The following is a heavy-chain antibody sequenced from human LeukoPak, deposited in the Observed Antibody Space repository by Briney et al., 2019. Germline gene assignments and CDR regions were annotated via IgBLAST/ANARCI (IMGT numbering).Heavy chain of an antibody. D-gene: IGHD6-19*01. V-gene: IGHV4-59*01. CDR1: GGSISSYY. Sequence: TSETLSLTCTVSGGSISSYYWSWIGQPPGKGLEWIGYIYYSGSTNYNPSLKSRVTISVDTSKNQFSLKLSSVTAADTAVYYCARSSSGWYAVFDYWGRGTLVTVSS. J-gene: IGHJ4*02. CDR2: IYYSGST. CDR3: ARSSSGWYAVFDY.